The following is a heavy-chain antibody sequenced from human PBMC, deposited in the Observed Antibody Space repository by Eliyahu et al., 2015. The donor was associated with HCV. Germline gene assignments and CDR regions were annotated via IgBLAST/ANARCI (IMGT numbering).Heavy chain of an antibody. D-gene: IGHD3-16*01. CDR2: IYTSGST. V-gene: IGHV4-61*02. Sequence: QVQLQESGPGLVKPSQTLSLTCTVSGGSISSGSYYWSWIRQPAGKGLEWIGRIYTSGSTNYNPSLKSRVTISVDTSKNQFSLKLSSVTAADTAVYYCARGLGGREHIWGQGTMVTVSS. CDR3: ARGLGGREHI. J-gene: IGHJ3*02. CDR1: GGSISSGSYY.